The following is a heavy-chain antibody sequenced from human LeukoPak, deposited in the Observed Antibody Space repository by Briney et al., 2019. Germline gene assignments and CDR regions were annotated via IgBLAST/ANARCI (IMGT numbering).Heavy chain of an antibody. CDR1: GYTFTSYG. J-gene: IGHJ4*02. CDR3: ARVLTNYYDSSGYLAWN. CDR2: ISAYNGNT. V-gene: IGHV1-18*01. Sequence: ASVKVSCKASGYTFTSYGISWARQAPGQGLEWMGWISAYNGNTNYAQKLQGRVTMTTDTSTSTAYMELRSLRSDDTAVYYCARVLTNYYDSSGYLAWNWGQGTLVTVSS. D-gene: IGHD3-22*01.